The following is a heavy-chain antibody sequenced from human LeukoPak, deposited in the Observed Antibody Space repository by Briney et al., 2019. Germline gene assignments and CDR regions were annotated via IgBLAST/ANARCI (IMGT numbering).Heavy chain of an antibody. V-gene: IGHV4-59*01. CDR3: AGGDGTSSYAGY. Sequence: SETLSLTCAVSGGSISSYNWSWIRQPPGKGLEWVWYIYYSGSTKYNPSPKSRVTMSVETSKNQLFLKLRSVTAADTAVYYCAGGDGTSSYAGYWGRGTLVTVSS. CDR2: IYYSGST. CDR1: GGSISSYN. J-gene: IGHJ4*02. D-gene: IGHD3-16*01.